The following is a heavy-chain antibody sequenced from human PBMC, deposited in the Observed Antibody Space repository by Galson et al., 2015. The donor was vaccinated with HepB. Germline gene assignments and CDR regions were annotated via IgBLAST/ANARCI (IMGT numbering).Heavy chain of an antibody. V-gene: IGHV3-21*04. J-gene: IGHJ4*02. Sequence: SLRLSCAASGFTFSTYSMSWVRQAPGKGLEWVSSISTSSSYIYYSDSVQGRFTISRDNAKNPLFLQMNSLRAEDTAVYYCARNGARFLEWLPPRFDYWGQGTLVTVSS. CDR3: ARNGARFLEWLPPRFDY. CDR1: GFTFSTYS. D-gene: IGHD3-3*01. CDR2: ISTSSSYI.